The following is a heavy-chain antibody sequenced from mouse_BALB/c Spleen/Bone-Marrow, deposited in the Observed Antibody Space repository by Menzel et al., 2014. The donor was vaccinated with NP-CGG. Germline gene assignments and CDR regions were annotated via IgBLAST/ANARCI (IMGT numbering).Heavy chain of an antibody. Sequence: QVQLQQSGVELVKPGVSVKLSCKASGYTFTSYYMYWVKQRPGQGLEWIGEINPSNGGTNFNEKFKSKATLTVDKSSSAAYMQLSNLSSEDSAVYFFTRENYDFSYWGQGTLVTISA. D-gene: IGHD2-3*01. CDR3: TRENYDFSY. CDR1: GYTFTSYY. CDR2: INPSNGGT. V-gene: IGHV1S81*02. J-gene: IGHJ3*01.